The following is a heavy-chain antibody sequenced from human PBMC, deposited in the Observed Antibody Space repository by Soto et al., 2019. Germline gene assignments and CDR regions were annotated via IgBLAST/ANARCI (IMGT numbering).Heavy chain of an antibody. Sequence: GESLKISCKASGYSFTNYWIGWVRQMPGKGLEWMGIIYPRDSETRYSQPFEGQVAISADKSITTAYLHWGSLKASDSAMYYCARVYSGTYYLLDSWGQGTLVTVSS. CDR3: ARVYSGTYYLLDS. J-gene: IGHJ4*02. V-gene: IGHV5-51*01. D-gene: IGHD1-26*01. CDR1: GYSFTNYW. CDR2: IYPRDSET.